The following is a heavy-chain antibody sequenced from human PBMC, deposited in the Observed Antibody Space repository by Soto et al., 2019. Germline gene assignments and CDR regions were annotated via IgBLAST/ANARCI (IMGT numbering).Heavy chain of an antibody. D-gene: IGHD6-6*01. J-gene: IGHJ6*02. Sequence: RGESLKISCKGSGYSFTSYWIGWVRQMPGKGLEWMGIIYPGDSDTRYSPSFQGQVTISADKSISTAYLQWSSLKASDTAMYYCARQDSSSSWNYYYYGMDVWGQGTTVTVSS. CDR3: ARQDSSSSWNYYYYGMDV. CDR1: GYSFTSYW. V-gene: IGHV5-51*01. CDR2: IYPGDSDT.